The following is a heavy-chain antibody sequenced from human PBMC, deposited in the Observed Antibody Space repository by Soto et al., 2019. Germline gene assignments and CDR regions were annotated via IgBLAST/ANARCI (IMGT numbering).Heavy chain of an antibody. J-gene: IGHJ5*02. V-gene: IGHV1-69*13. D-gene: IGHD6-19*01. Sequence: ASVKVSCKASGGTFSSYAISWVRQAPGQGLEWMGGIIPIFGTANYAQKFQGRVTITADESTSTAYMELSSLRSEDTAVYYCARMSIGSGLLNWFDPWGQGTLVTFSS. CDR2: IIPIFGTA. CDR1: GGTFSSYA. CDR3: ARMSIGSGLLNWFDP.